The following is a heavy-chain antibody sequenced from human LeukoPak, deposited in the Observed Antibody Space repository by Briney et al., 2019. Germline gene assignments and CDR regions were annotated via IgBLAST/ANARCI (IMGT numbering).Heavy chain of an antibody. CDR2: IKPDGSEK. Sequence: GGSLRLSCVPPGFTFSSYWMYCVRQAPGKGLEWVAIIKPDGSEKFYADSVRGRFTISRDNAKNSLYLQMNSLRADDTAVYYCARGGSWSWDNWGQGTLVTVSS. J-gene: IGHJ4*02. CDR3: ARGGSWSWDN. D-gene: IGHD2-8*02. V-gene: IGHV3-7*01. CDR1: GFTFSSYW.